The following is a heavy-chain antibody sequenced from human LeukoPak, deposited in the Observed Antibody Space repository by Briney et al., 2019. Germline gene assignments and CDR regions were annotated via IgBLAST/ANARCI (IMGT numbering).Heavy chain of an antibody. CDR1: GFTFSSYA. D-gene: IGHD2-2*01. Sequence: GGSLRLSCAASGFTFSSYAMSWVRQAPGKGLEWVSGISGSGDNTYYADSVKGRFTISRDNSKNTLYLQMNSLRAEDTAVYYCARDSRRGSTSFLGYYGMDVWGQGTTVTVSS. J-gene: IGHJ6*02. CDR3: ARDSRRGSTSFLGYYGMDV. CDR2: ISGSGDNT. V-gene: IGHV3-23*01.